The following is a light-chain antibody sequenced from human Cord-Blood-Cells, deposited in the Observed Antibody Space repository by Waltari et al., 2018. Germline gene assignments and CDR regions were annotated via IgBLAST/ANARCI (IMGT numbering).Light chain of an antibody. V-gene: IGKV1-39*01. J-gene: IGKJ5*01. Sequence: DIQMTQSPSSLSASVGDTVTITCRASQRISSYLNWYQQKPGKAPKLLIYAASSLQSGVPSRFSGSGSGTDFTLTISRLQPEDFATYYCQQSYSTPTFGQGTRLEIK. CDR2: AAS. CDR1: QRISSY. CDR3: QQSYSTPT.